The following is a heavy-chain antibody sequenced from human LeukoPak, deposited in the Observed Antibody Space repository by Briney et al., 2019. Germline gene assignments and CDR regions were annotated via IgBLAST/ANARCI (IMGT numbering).Heavy chain of an antibody. CDR1: GVSISSGTYY. CDR3: TGERWETVFGVDI. J-gene: IGHJ3*02. Sequence: SQTLSLTCTVSGVSISSGTYYWSWLRQHPETGLEWFGYIYHSGTTYYNPSLKSRITISIDKSNNPFSLILYSVAASDTAVYYCTGERWETVFGVDICGQGTVVTASS. D-gene: IGHD3-10*02. V-gene: IGHV4-31*03. CDR2: IYHSGTT.